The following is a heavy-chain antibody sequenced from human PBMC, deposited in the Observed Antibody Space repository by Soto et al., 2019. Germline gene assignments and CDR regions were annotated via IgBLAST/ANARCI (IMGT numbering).Heavy chain of an antibody. CDR1: GFTFSSYS. J-gene: IGHJ2*01. CDR3: ARDPSALVVVVAATRYFDL. D-gene: IGHD2-15*01. V-gene: IGHV3-21*01. CDR2: ISSSSSYI. Sequence: GALRLSCAASGFTFSSYSMNWVRQAPVKGLEWVSSISSSSSYIYYADSVKGRFTISRDNAKNSLYLQMNSLRAEDTAVYYCARDPSALVVVVAATRYFDLWGRGTLVTVSS.